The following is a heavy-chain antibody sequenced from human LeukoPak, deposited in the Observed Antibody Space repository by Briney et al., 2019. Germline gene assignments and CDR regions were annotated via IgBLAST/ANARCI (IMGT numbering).Heavy chain of an antibody. CDR1: GGSFSGYY. D-gene: IGHD3-3*01. Sequence: SETLSLTCAVYGGSFSGYYWSWIRQPPXXXXXWIGEINHSGSTNYNPSLKSRVTISVDTSKNQFSLKLSSVTAADTAVYYCARRLRSGYSVVAAKYYFDYWGQGTLVTVSS. J-gene: IGHJ4*02. V-gene: IGHV4-34*01. CDR2: INHSGST. CDR3: ARRLRSGYSVVAAKYYFDY.